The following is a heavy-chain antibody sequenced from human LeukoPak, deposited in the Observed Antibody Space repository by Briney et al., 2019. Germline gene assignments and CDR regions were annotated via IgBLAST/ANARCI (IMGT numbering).Heavy chain of an antibody. CDR3: ARDASPGYFDL. J-gene: IGHJ2*01. CDR2: ITSDGSAT. CDR1: GFTFSSYW. V-gene: IGHV3-74*01. D-gene: IGHD2-15*01. Sequence: PGGSLRLSCAVSGFTFSSYWMHWVRQGPGKGLAWVSRITSDGSATDYVDSVKGRFTISRDNAKNTLYLHMDSLRAEDTAVYYCARDASPGYFDLWGRGTLVTVSS.